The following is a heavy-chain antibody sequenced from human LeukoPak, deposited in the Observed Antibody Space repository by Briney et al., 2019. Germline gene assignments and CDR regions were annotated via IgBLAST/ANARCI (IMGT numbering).Heavy chain of an antibody. CDR1: GGSISSGGY. D-gene: IGHD5-18*01. J-gene: IGHJ4*02. CDR2: TLHSGRT. CDR3: ARDPSRRGYSYGYFDY. Sequence: SETLSLTCTVSGGSISSGGYWSWIRQTPGRGLEWIGYTLHSGRTYYNPPLKSRVTISVDRSKNQFSLKVSSMTAADTAVYYCARDPSRRGYSYGYFDYWGQGTLVTVSS. V-gene: IGHV4-30-2*01.